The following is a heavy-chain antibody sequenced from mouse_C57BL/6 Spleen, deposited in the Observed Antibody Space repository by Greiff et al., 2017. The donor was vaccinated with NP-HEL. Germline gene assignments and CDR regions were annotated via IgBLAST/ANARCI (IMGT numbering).Heavy chain of an antibody. D-gene: IGHD1-1*01. V-gene: IGHV1-26*01. CDR1: GYTFTDYY. J-gene: IGHJ2*01. Sequence: VQLQQSGPELVKPGASVKISCKASGYTFTDYYMNWVKQSHGKSLEWIGDINPNNGGTSYNQKFKGKATLTVDKSSSTAYMELRSLTSEDSAVYYCARLVYYYGSSPYYFDYWGQGTTLTVSS. CDR3: ARLVYYYGSSPYYFDY. CDR2: INPNNGGT.